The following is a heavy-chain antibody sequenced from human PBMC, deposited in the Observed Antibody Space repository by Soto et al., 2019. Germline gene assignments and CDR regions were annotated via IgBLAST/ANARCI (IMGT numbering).Heavy chain of an antibody. CDR3: AKYSQFYYMDV. CDR1: GFKFNDYA. D-gene: IGHD6-19*01. J-gene: IGHJ6*03. V-gene: IGHV3-9*01. Sequence: EVRLVESGGGLVQPGRSLRLSCAASGFKFNDYAMHWVRQAPGKGLEWVSGISWQGENIGYADSVKGRFIISRDNAKNVLYLQMNSLRTEDTALYYCAKYSQFYYMDVWGQGTTVSVSS. CDR2: ISWQGENI.